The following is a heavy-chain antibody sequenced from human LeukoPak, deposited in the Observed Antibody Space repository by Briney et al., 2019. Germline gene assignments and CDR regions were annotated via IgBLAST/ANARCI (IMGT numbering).Heavy chain of an antibody. CDR2: INAYNGNT. J-gene: IGHJ4*02. CDR3: ARDGEGYYYDSSGYYSFDY. CDR1: RYTFTSYG. D-gene: IGHD3-22*01. V-gene: IGHV1-18*01. Sequence: ASVKVSCKASRYTFTSYGISWVRQAPGQGLEWMGWINAYNGNTNYAQKLQGRVTMTTDTSTSTAYMELRSLRSDDTAVYYCARDGEGYYYDSSGYYSFDYWGQGTLVTVSS.